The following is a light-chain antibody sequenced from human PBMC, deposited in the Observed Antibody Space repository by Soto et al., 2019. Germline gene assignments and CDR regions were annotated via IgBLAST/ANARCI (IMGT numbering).Light chain of an antibody. V-gene: IGKV1-5*01. CDR3: QQYSSYPRT. CDR2: DAS. J-gene: IGKJ1*01. CDR1: QDISDW. Sequence: EIQLTQSPSTLSASVGDRVTISCRASQDISDWLAWYQQKPGEAPKLLIYDASSLKSGVPSGISGSGSGTDFTLTISSLQPDDFATYFCQQYSSYPRTFXQGTKVDIK.